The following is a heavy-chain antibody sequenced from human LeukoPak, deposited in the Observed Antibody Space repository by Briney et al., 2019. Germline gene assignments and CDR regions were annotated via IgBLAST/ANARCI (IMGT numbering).Heavy chain of an antibody. J-gene: IGHJ4*02. CDR1: GYSFTSYW. CDR2: IYPGDSDT. CDR3: ARRAGEWELLDY. D-gene: IGHD1-26*01. Sequence: GVSLKISCKGSGYSFTSYWIGWVRQLPGKGLEWMGIIYPGDSDTRYNPFFQGQVTISADKSISTAYLQWSSLKASDTAMYYCARRAGEWELLDYWGQGTLVTVSS. V-gene: IGHV5-51*01.